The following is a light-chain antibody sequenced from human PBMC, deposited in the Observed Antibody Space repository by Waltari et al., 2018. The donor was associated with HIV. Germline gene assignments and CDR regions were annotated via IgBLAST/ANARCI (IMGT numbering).Light chain of an antibody. Sequence: IVMTQSTATLSVSPGERATLSCRASQNVSRNLAWYQQKPGQAPRLLIYGASTRATGIPARFSGSGSGTEFTLTISSLQSEDFAVYYCQQYNNWGTFGQGTKVEIK. CDR3: QQYNNWGT. CDR2: GAS. J-gene: IGKJ1*01. CDR1: QNVSRN. V-gene: IGKV3-15*01.